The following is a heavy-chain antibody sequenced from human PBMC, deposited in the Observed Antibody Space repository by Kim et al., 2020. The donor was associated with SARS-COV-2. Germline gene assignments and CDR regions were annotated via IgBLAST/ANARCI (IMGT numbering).Heavy chain of an antibody. J-gene: IGHJ3*02. D-gene: IGHD6-13*01. CDR3: ARGYSSSWYWAFDI. V-gene: IGHV3-13*01. Sequence: YPGSVKGRLSVSRENAKNSWYLQMNCLRAGDTAVYYCARGYSSSWYWAFDIWGQGTMVTVSS.